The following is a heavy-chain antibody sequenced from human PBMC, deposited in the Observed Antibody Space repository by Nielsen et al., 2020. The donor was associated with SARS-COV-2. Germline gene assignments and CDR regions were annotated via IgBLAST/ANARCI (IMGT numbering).Heavy chain of an antibody. CDR3: ASGRYFDWLYFDY. CDR2: IYYSGST. J-gene: IGHJ4*02. V-gene: IGHV4-59*01. D-gene: IGHD3-9*01. CDR1: GGSISSYY. Sequence: SETLSLTCTVSGGSISSYYWSWIRQLPGKGLEWIGYIYYSGSTNYNPSLKSRVTISVDTSKNQFSLKLSSVTAADTAVYYCASGRYFDWLYFDYWGQGTLVTVSS.